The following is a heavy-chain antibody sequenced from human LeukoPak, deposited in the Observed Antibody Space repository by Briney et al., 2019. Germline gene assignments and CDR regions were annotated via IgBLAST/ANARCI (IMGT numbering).Heavy chain of an antibody. D-gene: IGHD6-6*01. CDR1: GYTFTSYY. CDR2: INPSGGST. CDR3: ARDSSSLLDYYYYMDV. V-gene: IGHV1-46*01. Sequence: EASVKVSCKASGYTFTSYYMHWVRQAPGQGLEWMGIINPSGGSTSYAQKFQGRVTMTRDTSTSTVYMELSSLRSEDTAVYYCARDSSSLLDYYYYMDVWGKGTTVTVSS. J-gene: IGHJ6*03.